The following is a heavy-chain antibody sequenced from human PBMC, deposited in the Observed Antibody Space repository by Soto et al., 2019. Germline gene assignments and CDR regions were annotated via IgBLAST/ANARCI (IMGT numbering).Heavy chain of an antibody. D-gene: IGHD6-19*01. Sequence: LSLTCTVSGGSISSYYWSWIRQPPGKGLEWIGYIYYSGSTNYNPSLKSRVTISVDTSKNQFSLKLSSVTAADTAVYYCAGIVATIPYSSGWYGWFDPWGQGTLVTVSS. J-gene: IGHJ5*02. CDR1: GGSISSYY. V-gene: IGHV4-59*01. CDR2: IYYSGST. CDR3: AGIVATIPYSSGWYGWFDP.